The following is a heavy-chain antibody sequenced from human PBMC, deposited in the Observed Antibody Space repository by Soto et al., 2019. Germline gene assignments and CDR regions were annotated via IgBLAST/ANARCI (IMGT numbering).Heavy chain of an antibody. V-gene: IGHV3-53*04. CDR1: GLTVSGNY. CDR3: ARDFRRLFYAFDI. Sequence: GGSLRLSCAASGLTVSGNYMSWVRQAPGKGLEWVSVIYSGGSTYYADSVKGRFTISRHNSKNTLYLQMNSLRAVYTAVYYCARDFRRLFYAFDIWGQGTMVTVSS. D-gene: IGHD3-22*01. J-gene: IGHJ3*02. CDR2: IYSGGST.